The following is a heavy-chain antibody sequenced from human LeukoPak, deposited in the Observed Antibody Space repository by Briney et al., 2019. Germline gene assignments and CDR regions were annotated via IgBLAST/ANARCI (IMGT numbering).Heavy chain of an antibody. CDR1: GFTFSSYE. CDR3: ARVGPWVNPDYYYYYMDV. CDR2: ISSSGSNI. Sequence: PGGSLRLSCAASGFTFSSYEMNWLRQAPGQGLEWVSYISSSGSNIYYEDSVKGRFTISRDNAKNSLYLQMNSLRAEDTAVYYCARVGPWVNPDYYYYYMDVWGKGTTVTVSS. V-gene: IGHV3-48*03. D-gene: IGHD1-14*01. J-gene: IGHJ6*03.